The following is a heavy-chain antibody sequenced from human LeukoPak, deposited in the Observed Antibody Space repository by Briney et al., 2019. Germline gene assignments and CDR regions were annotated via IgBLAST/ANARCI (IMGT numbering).Heavy chain of an antibody. Sequence: GGSVRLSCAASRFTLSSYEINWVRQAPGGGLKWVSYISSGGSTTYYADSVKGRFTISRDNSKTTLYLQMNSLRAEDTAVYYCARDGGYSSSQTYYYYGIDVWGQGTTVTVSS. V-gene: IGHV3-48*03. D-gene: IGHD6-13*01. CDR3: ARDGGYSSSQTYYYYGIDV. CDR1: RFTLSSYE. J-gene: IGHJ6*02. CDR2: ISSGGSTT.